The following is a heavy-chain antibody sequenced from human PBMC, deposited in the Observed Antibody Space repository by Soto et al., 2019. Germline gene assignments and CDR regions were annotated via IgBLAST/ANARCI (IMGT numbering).Heavy chain of an antibody. CDR2: ISYDGSNK. CDR3: AREDYGGNPFDS. CDR1: GFTFSSYG. D-gene: IGHD4-17*01. J-gene: IGHJ4*02. V-gene: IGHV3-30*03. Sequence: QVQLVESGGGVVQPGRSLRLSCAASGFTFSSYGMHWVRQAPGKGLEWVAVISYDGSNKYYADSVKGRFTISRDNSKNTLYLQMKSLRAEDTAVYYCAREDYGGNPFDSWGQGTLVIVSS.